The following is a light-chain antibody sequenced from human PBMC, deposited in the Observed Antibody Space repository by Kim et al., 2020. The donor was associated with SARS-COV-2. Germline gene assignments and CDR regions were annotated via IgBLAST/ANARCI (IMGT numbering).Light chain of an antibody. Sequence: QTVPISCSGSSSNIGNNYVSWYQQFPGTAPKLLIYDNNKRPSGVPDRFSASKSGTSATLGITGLQTGDEADYYCGTWDTSLSAGGVFGGGTQLTVL. J-gene: IGLJ3*02. CDR3: GTWDTSLSAGGV. V-gene: IGLV1-51*01. CDR1: SSNIGNNY. CDR2: DNN.